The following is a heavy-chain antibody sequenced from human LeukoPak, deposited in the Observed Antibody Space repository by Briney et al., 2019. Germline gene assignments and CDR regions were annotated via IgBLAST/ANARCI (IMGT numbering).Heavy chain of an antibody. CDR1: GYTFTSHW. V-gene: IGHV5-51*01. CDR3: ARRGVGTTAYSFDV. J-gene: IGHJ3*01. D-gene: IGHD1-26*01. CDR2: NCPGASDT. Sequence: GESLKISCKASGYTFTSHWIALVRQRPGKGLEWIGRNCPGASDTRYSPSFRAQATISVDKSSSTAFLQWSSLKASDSAIYYCARRGVGTTAYSFDVWGQGTSVTVSS.